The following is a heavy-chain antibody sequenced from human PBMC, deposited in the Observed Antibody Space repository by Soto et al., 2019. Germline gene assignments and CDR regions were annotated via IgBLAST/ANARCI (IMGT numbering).Heavy chain of an antibody. D-gene: IGHD6-6*01. J-gene: IGHJ4*02. CDR3: VRGNRYSSSAGWGGGFDY. CDR2: IWSDGSDK. CDR1: GFTFSDSG. Sequence: QVQLVESGGGVVQPGGSLRLSCATSGFTFSDSGMHWVRQAPGKGLEWVAVIWSDGSDKSYADSVEGRFTISRDNSKNTLYLQMNRLRAEERGVYYWVRGNRYSSSAGWGGGFDYWGQGTLVTVSS. V-gene: IGHV3-33*01.